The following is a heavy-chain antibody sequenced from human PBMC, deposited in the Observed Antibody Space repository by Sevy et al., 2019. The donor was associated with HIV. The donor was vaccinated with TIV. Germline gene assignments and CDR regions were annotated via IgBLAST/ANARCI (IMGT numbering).Heavy chain of an antibody. CDR2: IRQDGNEI. J-gene: IGHJ4*02. CDR1: GFTFDMYW. V-gene: IGHV3-7*03. Sequence: GGSLRLSCDASGFTFDMYWMQWVRQAPGKGLEWEANIRQDGNEIYYAASVRGRFTISRDNAKGSLYLQMNNLRVEDMATYYCARRYFDLWGQGTLVTVSS. CDR3: ARRYFDL.